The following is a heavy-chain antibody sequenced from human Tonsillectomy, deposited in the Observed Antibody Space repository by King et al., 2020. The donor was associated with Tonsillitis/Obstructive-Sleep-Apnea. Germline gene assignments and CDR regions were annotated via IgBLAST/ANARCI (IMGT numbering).Heavy chain of an antibody. CDR2: INHGGST. CDR3: ARGDLLTGYYASTDFDY. J-gene: IGHJ4*02. CDR1: GGSFRGYY. Sequence: VQLQQWGAGLLKPSETLSLTCAVYGGSFRGYYWSWIRQPPGEALEWIGEINHGGSTRYNPPLKSRVTISLDSSKNQFSLKLNSMTAADTAVYYCARGDLLTGYYASTDFDYWGQGTLVTVSS. V-gene: IGHV4-34*01. D-gene: IGHD3-9*01.